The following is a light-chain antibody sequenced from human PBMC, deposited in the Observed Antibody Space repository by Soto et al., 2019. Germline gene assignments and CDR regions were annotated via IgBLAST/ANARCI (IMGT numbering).Light chain of an antibody. CDR3: QQRHMWPIT. J-gene: IGKJ5*01. CDR2: GAS. Sequence: EIVLTQSPGTMSLSPGERATISCRASRSVNNDHLAWYQKQPGQAPRLLIYGASSRATGSPDRFSGSGSGTDFTLTISSLEPEDSAVYYCQQRHMWPITFGQGTRLEIK. V-gene: IGKV3D-20*02. CDR1: RSVNNDH.